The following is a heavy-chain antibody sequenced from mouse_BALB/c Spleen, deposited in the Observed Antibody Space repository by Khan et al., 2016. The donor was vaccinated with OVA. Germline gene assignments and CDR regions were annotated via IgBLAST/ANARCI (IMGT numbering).Heavy chain of an antibody. CDR1: GYTFTSYD. J-gene: IGHJ3*01. Sequence: QVQLKESGAELVKPGASVKLSCKASGYTFTSYDINWVRQRPEQGLEWIGWMFPGDGSTKYNENFKGKATLTTDKSSSTAYMQLSRLTSEDSGAYFCARGGYGAFAYWGQGTLVTVSA. V-gene: IGHV1-85*01. CDR2: MFPGDGST. D-gene: IGHD2-14*01. CDR3: ARGGYGAFAY.